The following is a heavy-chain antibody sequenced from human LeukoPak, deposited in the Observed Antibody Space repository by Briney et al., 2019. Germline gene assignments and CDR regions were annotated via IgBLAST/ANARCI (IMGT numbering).Heavy chain of an antibody. Sequence: ASVKVSCKASGYTFTSYYMHWVRQAPGQGLEWMGIINPSGGSTSYAQKFQGRVTMTRDTSTSTVYMELSSLRSEDTAVYYCARASLGENGANWFGPWGQGTLVTVSS. CDR2: INPSGGST. CDR1: GYTFTSYY. D-gene: IGHD3-16*01. V-gene: IGHV1-46*01. CDR3: ARASLGENGANWFGP. J-gene: IGHJ5*02.